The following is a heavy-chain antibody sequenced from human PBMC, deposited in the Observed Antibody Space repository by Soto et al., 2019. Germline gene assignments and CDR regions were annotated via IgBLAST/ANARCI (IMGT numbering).Heavy chain of an antibody. CDR1: GFTFSDYY. J-gene: IGHJ4*02. CDR3: ARDPRPDFCIGRFDY. CDR2: ISSSGSTI. Sequence: GSRRIACAASGFTFSDYYMSWIRQAPGKGLECVSYISSSGSTIYYADSVKGRFTISRDNAKNSLYLQMNSLRAEDTAVYYCARDPRPDFCIGRFDYWGQATLVTVSS. V-gene: IGHV3-11*01. D-gene: IGHD3-3*01.